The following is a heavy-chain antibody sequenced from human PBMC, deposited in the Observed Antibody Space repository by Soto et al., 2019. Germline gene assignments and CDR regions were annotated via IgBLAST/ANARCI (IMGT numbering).Heavy chain of an antibody. V-gene: IGHV1-18*01. Sequence: QVQLVHSEAEVKKPGASVKVSCKASGYTFTNYGISWVRQTPGQGLEWMGWISPYNGNTNYAQKFQGRVTMTTDTSTNTAYMELRSLRSDDTAVFYCARDVTLTTAAARVWGQGSLVTVSS. CDR1: GYTFTNYG. CDR2: ISPYNGNT. CDR3: ARDVTLTTAAARV. J-gene: IGHJ4*02. D-gene: IGHD6-13*01.